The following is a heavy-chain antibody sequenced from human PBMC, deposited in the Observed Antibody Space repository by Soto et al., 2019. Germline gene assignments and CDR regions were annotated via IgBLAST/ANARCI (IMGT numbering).Heavy chain of an antibody. V-gene: IGHV3-7*03. J-gene: IGHJ5*02. CDR2: IKQDGSEK. CDR1: GFTFSSYW. CDR3: ARDLFPNWFDP. Sequence: PGGSLRLSCAASGFTFSSYWMSWARQAPGKGLEWVANIKQDGSEKYYADSVKGRFTISRDNAKNSLYLQVNSLRAEDTAVYYCARDLFPNWFDPWGQGTLVTVSS. D-gene: IGHD3-10*01.